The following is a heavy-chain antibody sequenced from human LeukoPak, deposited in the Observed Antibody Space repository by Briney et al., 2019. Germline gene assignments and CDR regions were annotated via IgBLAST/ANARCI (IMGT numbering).Heavy chain of an antibody. J-gene: IGHJ4*02. Sequence: GGSLRLSCAASGFTFSSCAMNWVRQAPGKGLEWVSGISGSGGIAHYADSVRGRFTISRDNSKNTLYLQMNSLRAEDTAVYYCAKDPTDFDSSGQTYFDYWGQGSLVTVSS. CDR3: AKDPTDFDSSGQTYFDY. CDR2: ISGSGGIA. D-gene: IGHD3-22*01. CDR1: GFTFSSCA. V-gene: IGHV3-23*01.